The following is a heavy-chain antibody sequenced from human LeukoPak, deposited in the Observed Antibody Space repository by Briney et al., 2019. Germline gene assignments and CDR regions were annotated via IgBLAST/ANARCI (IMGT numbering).Heavy chain of an antibody. Sequence: ASVKVSCKASGYTFTSYDINWVRQAPGQGLEWMGWISAYNGNTNYAQKLQGRVTMTTDTSTSTAYMELRSLRSDDTAVYYCARGSMVIIPHYFDYWGQGTLVTVSS. CDR1: GYTFTSYD. CDR2: ISAYNGNT. D-gene: IGHD3-3*01. J-gene: IGHJ4*02. CDR3: ARGSMVIIPHYFDY. V-gene: IGHV1-18*01.